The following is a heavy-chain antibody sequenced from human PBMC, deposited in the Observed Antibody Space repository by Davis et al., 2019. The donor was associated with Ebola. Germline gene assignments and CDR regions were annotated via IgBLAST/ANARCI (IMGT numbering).Heavy chain of an antibody. CDR2: IWYDGSNK. CDR3: AKDQRAAAGTFDY. D-gene: IGHD6-13*01. Sequence: GESLKISCAASGFTFSSYGMHWVRQAPGKGLEWVAVIWYDGSNKYYADSVKGRFTISRDNSKNTLYLQMNSLRAEDTAVYYCAKDQRAAAGTFDYWGQGTLVTVSS. V-gene: IGHV3-33*06. CDR1: GFTFSSYG. J-gene: IGHJ4*02.